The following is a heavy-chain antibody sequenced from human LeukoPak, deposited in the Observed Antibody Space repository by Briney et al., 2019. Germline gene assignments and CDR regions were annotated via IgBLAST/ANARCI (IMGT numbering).Heavy chain of an antibody. CDR3: ARSRAAMVTGLFDY. Sequence: PGGSLRLSCVASGFTFSASYMTWVRQPPGKGLEWLSYISENSGDTNYADSVKGRFTVSRDNAKNSLYLQMNSLRAEDTALYYCARSRAAMVTGLFDYWGQGTLVSVSS. V-gene: IGHV3-11*03. D-gene: IGHD5-18*01. CDR1: GFTFSASY. CDR2: ISENSGDT. J-gene: IGHJ4*02.